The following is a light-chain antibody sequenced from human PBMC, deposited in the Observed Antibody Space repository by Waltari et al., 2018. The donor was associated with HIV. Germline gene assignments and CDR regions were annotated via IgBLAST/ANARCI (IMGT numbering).Light chain of an antibody. J-gene: IGLJ2*01. CDR2: EVS. CDR3: SSFTTSNYLL. Sequence: QSALTQPASVSGSPGQSITVSCPGTSRDVGAYDFVSWYQQTPGTAPKLVLYEVSYRPSGISNRFSGSKSGNTASLTISGLQTDDEADYYCSSFTTSNYLLFGGGTKVTVL. CDR1: SRDVGAYDF. V-gene: IGLV2-14*01.